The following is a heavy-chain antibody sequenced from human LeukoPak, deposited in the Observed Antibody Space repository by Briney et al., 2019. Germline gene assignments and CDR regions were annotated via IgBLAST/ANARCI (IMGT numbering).Heavy chain of an antibody. CDR2: IIPILGIA. Sequence: ASVKVSCKASGGTFSSYAISWVRQAPGQGLEWMGRIIPILGIANYAQKFQGRVTITADKSTSTAYMELSSLRSEDTAVYYCARDSSMVVVTAIKYNWFDPWGQGTLVTVSS. D-gene: IGHD2-21*02. CDR1: GGTFSSYA. J-gene: IGHJ5*02. V-gene: IGHV1-69*04. CDR3: ARDSSMVVVTAIKYNWFDP.